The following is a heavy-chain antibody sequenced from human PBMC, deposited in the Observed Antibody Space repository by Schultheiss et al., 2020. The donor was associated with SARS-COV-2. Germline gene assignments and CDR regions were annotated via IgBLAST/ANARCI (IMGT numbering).Heavy chain of an antibody. CDR1: GFTFSSYA. CDR3: ARGVGDASTNTILNAIDI. J-gene: IGHJ3*02. V-gene: IGHV3-21*01. D-gene: IGHD3-3*01. Sequence: GGSLRLSCAASGFTFSSYAMSWVRQAPGKGLEWVSSISSSSSYIYYADSVKGRFTISRDNAKNTLYLRMNSLRYDDTAMYYCARGVGDASTNTILNAIDIWGPGTMVTVSS. CDR2: ISSSSSYI.